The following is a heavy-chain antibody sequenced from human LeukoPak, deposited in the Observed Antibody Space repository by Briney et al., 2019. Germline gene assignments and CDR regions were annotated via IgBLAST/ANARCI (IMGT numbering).Heavy chain of an antibody. CDR2: ISAYNGNT. Sequence: ASVKVSCKASGYTFTSYGISWVRQAPGQGLEWMGWISAYNGNTNYAQKLQGRVTMTTDTSTSTAYMELRSLRSDDTAVYYCAREEDYYYDSSGYYTYYYYGMDVWGQGTTVTVSS. CDR1: GYTFTSYG. D-gene: IGHD3-22*01. J-gene: IGHJ6*02. V-gene: IGHV1-18*01. CDR3: AREEDYYYDSSGYYTYYYYGMDV.